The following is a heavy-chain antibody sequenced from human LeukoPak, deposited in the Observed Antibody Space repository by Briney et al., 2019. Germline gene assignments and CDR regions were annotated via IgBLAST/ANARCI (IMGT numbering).Heavy chain of an antibody. CDR1: GFTFSSRDW. D-gene: IGHD2-2*01. Sequence: GGSLRLSCAASGFTFSSRDWMTWVRQAPGKGLEWVANIKQDESEKNYVDSVKGRFTISRDNAKNSVDLQMNSLRVEDTAVYYCARGSCSNIRCHDAFDIWGQGTMVTVSS. V-gene: IGHV3-7*01. CDR3: ARGSCSNIRCHDAFDI. J-gene: IGHJ3*02. CDR2: IKQDESEK.